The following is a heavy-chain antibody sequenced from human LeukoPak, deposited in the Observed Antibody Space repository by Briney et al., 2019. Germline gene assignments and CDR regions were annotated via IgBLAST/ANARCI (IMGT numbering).Heavy chain of an antibody. J-gene: IGHJ6*03. CDR2: IKQDGSEK. CDR1: GFTFSSYW. Sequence: PGGSLRLSCAASGFTFSSYWMSWVRQAPGKGLEWVANIKQDGSEKYYVDSVKGRFTIYRDNAKNSLYLQMNSLRAEDTAVYYCASLVYYYYYMDVWGQGTTVTVSS. CDR3: ASLVYYYYYMDV. V-gene: IGHV3-7*01. D-gene: IGHD2-15*01.